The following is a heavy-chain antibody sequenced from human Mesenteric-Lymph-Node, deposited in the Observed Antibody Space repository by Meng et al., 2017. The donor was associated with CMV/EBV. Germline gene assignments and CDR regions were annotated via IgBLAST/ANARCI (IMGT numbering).Heavy chain of an antibody. V-gene: IGHV3-30*19. Sequence: GESLKISCAASGFTFSSYGMNWVRQAPGKGLEWVAVILYDGSNKYYTDSVKGRFTISRDNSKNTLSLQMNSLRAEDTAVYFCARAPDCLSTSCPGYYYYGMDVWGQGTTVTVSS. CDR2: ILYDGSNK. CDR3: ARAPDCLSTSCPGYYYYGMDV. CDR1: GFTFSSYG. D-gene: IGHD2-2*01. J-gene: IGHJ6*02.